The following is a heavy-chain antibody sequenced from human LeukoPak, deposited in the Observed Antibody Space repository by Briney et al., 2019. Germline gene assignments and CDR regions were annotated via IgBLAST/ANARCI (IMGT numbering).Heavy chain of an antibody. Sequence: SETLSLTCTVSGGSISSSSYYWGWIRQPPGKGLEWIGSIYYSGSTYYNPSLKSRVTISVDTSKNQFSLKLSSVTAADTAVYYCARVNCSSTSCYTDFDYWGQGTLVTVSS. CDR1: GGSISSSSYY. D-gene: IGHD2-2*02. CDR2: IYYSGST. CDR3: ARVNCSSTSCYTDFDY. V-gene: IGHV4-39*07. J-gene: IGHJ4*02.